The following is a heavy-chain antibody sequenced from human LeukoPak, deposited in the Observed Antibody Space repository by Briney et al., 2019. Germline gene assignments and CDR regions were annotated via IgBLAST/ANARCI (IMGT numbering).Heavy chain of an antibody. CDR3: ARVSAAARRMSTFLYYFDY. D-gene: IGHD6-13*01. CDR1: GGSFSGYY. J-gene: IGHJ4*02. Sequence: PSETLYLTCAVYGGSFSGYYWSWIRQPPGKGLEWIGEINHSGSTNYNPSLKSRVTISVDTSKNQFSLKLSSVTAADTAVYYCARVSAAARRMSTFLYYFDYWGQGTLVTVSS. V-gene: IGHV4-34*01. CDR2: INHSGST.